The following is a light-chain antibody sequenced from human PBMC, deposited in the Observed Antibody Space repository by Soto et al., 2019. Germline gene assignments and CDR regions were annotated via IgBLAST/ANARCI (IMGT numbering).Light chain of an antibody. CDR3: QHYHGWPIT. Sequence: DIQMTQSPSSLSASLGDRVTITCRASQSINFYVNWFQQKPGKAPKLLIYAASSLPSGVPSRFSGSGSGTEFTLTISSLQSEDFAVYYCQHYHGWPITFGQGTRLEIK. V-gene: IGKV1-39*01. CDR2: AAS. J-gene: IGKJ5*01. CDR1: QSINFY.